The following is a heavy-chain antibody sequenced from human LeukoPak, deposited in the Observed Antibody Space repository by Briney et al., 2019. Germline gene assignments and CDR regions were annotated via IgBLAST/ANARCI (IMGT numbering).Heavy chain of an antibody. Sequence: SETLSLTCTVSGGSISSYYWSWIRQPPGKGLEWIGYIYYSGSTNYNPSLKSRVTISVDTSKNQFSLKLSSVTAADTAVYYCAGLPASSSWYYYYYGMDVWGQGTTVTVSS. V-gene: IGHV4-59*01. J-gene: IGHJ6*02. CDR3: AGLPASSSWYYYYYGMDV. CDR1: GGSISSYY. D-gene: IGHD6-13*01. CDR2: IYYSGST.